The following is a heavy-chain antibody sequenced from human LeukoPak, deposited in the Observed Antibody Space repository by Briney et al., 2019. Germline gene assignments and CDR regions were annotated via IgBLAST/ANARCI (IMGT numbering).Heavy chain of an antibody. CDR2: IYPGDSDT. V-gene: IGHV5-51*01. CDR3: ARGLVTATYYSYYVMAV. Sequence: GESLKSSSKGSGYSFTRYWIGWVRQMPGKGVEWMGIIYPGDSDTRYSPSFQGQVTISAEKSISTAYPQWSSLKASDTAIYHCARGLVTATYYSYYVMAVWAQGTTVTVSS. CDR1: GYSFTRYW. D-gene: IGHD2-21*02. J-gene: IGHJ6*02.